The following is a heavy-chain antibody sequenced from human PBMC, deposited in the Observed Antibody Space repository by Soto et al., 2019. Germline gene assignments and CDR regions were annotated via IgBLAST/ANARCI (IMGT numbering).Heavy chain of an antibody. Sequence: EVHLVESGGGLVQPGGSLRLSCAASGFTFSSYSLNWVRQAPGKGLEWVSYITSSGTTVYYADSVRGRFTISRDNAKNSLYLQMNSLRDDGPAVYYCARGSSNWAYYFDFWGQGTLVTVSS. CDR1: GFTFSSYS. V-gene: IGHV3-48*02. CDR3: ARGSSNWAYYFDF. D-gene: IGHD6-13*01. J-gene: IGHJ4*02. CDR2: ITSSGTTV.